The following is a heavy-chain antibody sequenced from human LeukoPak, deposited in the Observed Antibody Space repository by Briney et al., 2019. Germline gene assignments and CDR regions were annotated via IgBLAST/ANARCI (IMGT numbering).Heavy chain of an antibody. CDR3: ARLGGNGYWLFWAFDI. CDR2: IYSGGST. Sequence: GGSLRLSCAASGFTVSSNYMSWVRQAPGKGLEWVSVIYSGGSTYYADSVKARFTISRDNSKNTLYLQMNSLRAEDTAVYYCARLGGNGYWLFWAFDIWGQGTMVTVSS. CDR1: GFTVSSNY. J-gene: IGHJ3*02. V-gene: IGHV3-53*01. D-gene: IGHD3-3*01.